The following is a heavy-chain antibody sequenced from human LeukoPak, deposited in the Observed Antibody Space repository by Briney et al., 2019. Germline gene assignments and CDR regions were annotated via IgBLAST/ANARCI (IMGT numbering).Heavy chain of an antibody. CDR1: GYTFTSYG. Sequence: ASVKVSCKASGYTFTSYGISWVRQAPGQGLEWMGWISAYNGNTNYAQKLQGRVTMTTDTSTSTAYMELRSLRSDDTAVYYCATFGGGYSLAHFDYWGQGTLVTVSS. CDR2: ISAYNGNT. D-gene: IGHD5-24*01. V-gene: IGHV1-18*01. J-gene: IGHJ4*02. CDR3: ATFGGGYSLAHFDY.